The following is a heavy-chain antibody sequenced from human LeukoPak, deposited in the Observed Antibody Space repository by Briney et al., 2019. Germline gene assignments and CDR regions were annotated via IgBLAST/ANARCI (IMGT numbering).Heavy chain of an antibody. Sequence: GGSLRLSCAASGFTFSNAWMSWVRQAPGKGLEWVGHIKSKTGGGTTDYAAPVKGRFTISRDDSKSTLYLQMNSLKTEDTAVYYCTTPLGGYSGYDSGYWGQGTLVTVSS. D-gene: IGHD5-12*01. CDR1: GFTFSNAW. CDR2: IKSKTGGGTT. V-gene: IGHV3-15*01. J-gene: IGHJ4*02. CDR3: TTPLGGYSGYDSGY.